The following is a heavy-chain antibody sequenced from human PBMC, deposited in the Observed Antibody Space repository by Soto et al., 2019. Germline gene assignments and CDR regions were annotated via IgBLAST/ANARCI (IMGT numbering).Heavy chain of an antibody. CDR3: ARGVRRDYRRYYYMDV. CDR1: GYTFTSYD. D-gene: IGHD4-4*01. CDR2: MNPNSGNT. J-gene: IGHJ6*03. Sequence: ASVKVSCKASGYTFTSYDINWVRQATGQGLEWMGWMNPNSGNTGYAQKFQGRVTMTRNTSISTAYMELSSLRSEDTAVYYCARGVRRDYRRYYYMDVWGKGTTVTVSS. V-gene: IGHV1-8*01.